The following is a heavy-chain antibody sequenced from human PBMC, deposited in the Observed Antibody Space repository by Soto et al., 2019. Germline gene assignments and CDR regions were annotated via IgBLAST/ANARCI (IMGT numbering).Heavy chain of an antibody. CDR2: IYYSGST. Sequence: ASETLSLTCTVSGGSISSYYWSWIRQPPGKGLEWIGYIYYSGSTNYNPPLKSRVTISVDTSKNQFSLKLSSVTAADTAVYYCARGPEPYDILTGFYFDYWGQGTLVTVSS. D-gene: IGHD3-9*01. V-gene: IGHV4-59*01. CDR1: GGSISSYY. CDR3: ARGPEPYDILTGFYFDY. J-gene: IGHJ4*02.